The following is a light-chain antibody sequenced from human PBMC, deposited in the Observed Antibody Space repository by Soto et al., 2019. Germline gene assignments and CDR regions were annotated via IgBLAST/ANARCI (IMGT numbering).Light chain of an antibody. V-gene: IGKV3-20*01. Sequence: EIVLTQSPGTLSLSPGDRATLSCRASQSVSSNYLAWYQQKPGQAPRLLIFGASSRATGIPDRSSGSGSGTDFTLTISRLEPEDFAVYYCQRYGTSLPLTFGGGTKVEIK. CDR1: QSVSSNY. CDR3: QRYGTSLPLT. J-gene: IGKJ4*01. CDR2: GAS.